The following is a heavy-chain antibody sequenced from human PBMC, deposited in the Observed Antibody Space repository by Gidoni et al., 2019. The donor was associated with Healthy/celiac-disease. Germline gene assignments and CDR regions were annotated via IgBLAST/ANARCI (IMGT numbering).Heavy chain of an antibody. CDR2: ISYDGSNK. CDR3: AKRNWNDVHYFDY. Sequence: QVQLVESGGGVVQPGRSLRLSCAASGFTFSSYGMHWVRQAPGKGLEWVAVISYDGSNKYYADSVKGRFTISRDNSKNTLYLQMNSLRAEDTAVYYCAKRNWNDVHYFDYWGQGTLVTVSS. CDR1: GFTFSSYG. J-gene: IGHJ4*02. V-gene: IGHV3-30*18. D-gene: IGHD1-1*01.